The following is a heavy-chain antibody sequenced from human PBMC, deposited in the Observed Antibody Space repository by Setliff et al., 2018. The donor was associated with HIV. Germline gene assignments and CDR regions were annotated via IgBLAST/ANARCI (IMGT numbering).Heavy chain of an antibody. V-gene: IGHV4-31*03. CDR2: IYYNGSS. D-gene: IGHD3-10*01. Sequence: SETLSLTCTVFGGSFSGYYWSWIRQHPGKGLEWIGNIYYNGSSYHNPPLKSRVSISLDTSKNQFSLNLRSVTAADTAVYFCARDLRGARWYFDYWSQGTLVTVSS. CDR1: GGSFSGYY. CDR3: ARDLRGARWYFDY. J-gene: IGHJ4*02.